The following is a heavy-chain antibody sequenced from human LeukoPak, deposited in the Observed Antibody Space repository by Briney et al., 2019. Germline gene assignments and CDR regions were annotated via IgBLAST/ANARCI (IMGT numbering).Heavy chain of an antibody. CDR1: GFTFSSYA. D-gene: IGHD6-19*01. J-gene: IGHJ4*02. CDR3: ARDLRSGWYYFDF. V-gene: IGHV3-23*01. CDR2: ISGSGGRT. Sequence: TGGSLRLSCAASGFTFSSYAMNWVRQAPGKGLEWVSGISGSGGRTYYADSVRGRFTVSRDNSKNTLYLQMNSLRDEDTAVYYCARDLRSGWYYFDFWGQGTLVTVSS.